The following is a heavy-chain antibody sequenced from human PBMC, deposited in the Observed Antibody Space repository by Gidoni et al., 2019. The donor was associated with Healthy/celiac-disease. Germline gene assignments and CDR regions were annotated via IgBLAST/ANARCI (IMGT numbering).Heavy chain of an antibody. V-gene: IGHV4-39*01. CDR2: SYYSGST. CDR3: ARDYGGNFDYFDY. CDR1: GGSISSSSYY. J-gene: IGHJ4*02. D-gene: IGHD4-17*01. Sequence: KPSETLSLTCTVSGGSISSSSYYWGWIRQPPGKGLEWIGSSYYSGSTYYNPSLKSRVTISVDTSKNQFSLKLSSVTAADTAVYYCARDYGGNFDYFDYWGQGTLVTVSS.